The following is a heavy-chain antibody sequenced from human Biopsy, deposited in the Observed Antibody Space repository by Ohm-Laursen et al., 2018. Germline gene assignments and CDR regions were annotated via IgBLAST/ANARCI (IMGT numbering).Heavy chain of an antibody. J-gene: IGHJ4*02. CDR2: ITHDGSKT. V-gene: IGHV3-30*18. CDR1: GFTFSDYA. CDR3: TKERRGWYSER. D-gene: IGHD6-19*01. Sequence: SLRLSCAATGFTFSDYAMHWVRQAPGKGLEWVAIITHDGSKTYYADSVEGRFTISRDQFKSTVYLQMNSLRTEDTAIYYCTKERRGWYSERWGQGTLVTVSS.